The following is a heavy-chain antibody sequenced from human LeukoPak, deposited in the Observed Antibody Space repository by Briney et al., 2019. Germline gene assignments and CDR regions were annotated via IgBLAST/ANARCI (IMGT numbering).Heavy chain of an antibody. Sequence: PGGSLRLSCAASGFTFSSHGMHWVRQAPGKGLEWVAFIRYDGSNKYYADSAKGRFTISRDNSKNTLYLQMNSLRAEATAVYYCAKEVSATWYGTHNLDYWGQGTLVTVSS. CDR3: AKEVSATWYGTHNLDY. V-gene: IGHV3-30*02. J-gene: IGHJ4*02. CDR2: IRYDGSNK. D-gene: IGHD6-13*01. CDR1: GFTFSSHG.